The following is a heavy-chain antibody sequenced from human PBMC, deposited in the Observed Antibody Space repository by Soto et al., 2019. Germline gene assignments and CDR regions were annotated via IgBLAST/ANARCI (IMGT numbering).Heavy chain of an antibody. D-gene: IGHD3-3*01. Sequence: SETLSLTCAVYGGSFSGYYGSWIRQPPGKGLEWIGEINHSGSTNYNPSLKSRVTISVDTSKNQFSLKLSSVTAADTAVYYCARGVTIFGVVIGGRWFDYWGQGTLVTVSS. V-gene: IGHV4-34*01. CDR2: INHSGST. CDR3: ARGVTIFGVVIGGRWFDY. CDR1: GGSFSGYY. J-gene: IGHJ4*02.